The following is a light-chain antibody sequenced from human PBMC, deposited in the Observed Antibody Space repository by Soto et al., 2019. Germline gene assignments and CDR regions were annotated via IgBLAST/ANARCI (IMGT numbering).Light chain of an antibody. CDR2: GVS. CDR1: QSVNSNY. Sequence: ENVLTQSPATLSLSPGEGATLSCRASQSVNSNYLAWHQQKPGQAPRLLIYGVSSRATGIPDRFSGSGSGTDFTLTISRLEPEDFAVYYCQQYGSSPLTFGGGTKVDIK. J-gene: IGKJ4*01. V-gene: IGKV3-20*01. CDR3: QQYGSSPLT.